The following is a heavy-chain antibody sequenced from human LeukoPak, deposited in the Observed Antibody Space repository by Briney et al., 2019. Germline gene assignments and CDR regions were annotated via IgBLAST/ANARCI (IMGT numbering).Heavy chain of an antibody. CDR2: ISYDGSNK. Sequence: GGSLRLSCAASGFTFSSYSMNWVRQAPGKGLEWVAVISYDGSNKYYADSVKGRFTISRDNSKNTLYLQMNSLRAEDTAVYYCARGAKWNYAANWFDPWGQGTLVTVSS. D-gene: IGHD1-7*01. V-gene: IGHV3-30*03. J-gene: IGHJ5*02. CDR3: ARGAKWNYAANWFDP. CDR1: GFTFSSYS.